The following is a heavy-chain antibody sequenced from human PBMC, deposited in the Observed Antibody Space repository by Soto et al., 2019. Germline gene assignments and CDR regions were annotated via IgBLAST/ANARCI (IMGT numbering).Heavy chain of an antibody. CDR2: ISGSGSSK. CDR1: GFTFSNFA. Sequence: EVQLLESGGDLIQPGGSLRLSCAASGFTFSNFAMSWVRQAPGKGLEWVSAISGSGSSKYDADSLKGRFSISTANSNNTLYLQMNCLRAEDTAVYYCAKDRKRRSGWYWDYWGQGTLVTVSS. CDR3: AKDRKRRSGWYWDY. V-gene: IGHV3-23*01. J-gene: IGHJ4*02. D-gene: IGHD6-19*01.